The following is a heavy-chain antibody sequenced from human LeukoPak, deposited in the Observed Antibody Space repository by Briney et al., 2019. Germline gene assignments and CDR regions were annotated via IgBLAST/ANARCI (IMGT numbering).Heavy chain of an antibody. V-gene: IGHV4-59*01. CDR3: ARDRQQLGYYYYGMDV. CDR2: IYYSGST. CDR1: GGSISSYY. J-gene: IGHJ6*04. Sequence: ASETLSLTCTVSGGSISSYYWSWIRQPPGKGLEWIGYIYYSGSTNYNPSLKSRVTISVDTSKNQFSLKLGSVTAADTAVYYCARDRQQLGYYYYGMDVWGKGTTVTVSS. D-gene: IGHD6-13*01.